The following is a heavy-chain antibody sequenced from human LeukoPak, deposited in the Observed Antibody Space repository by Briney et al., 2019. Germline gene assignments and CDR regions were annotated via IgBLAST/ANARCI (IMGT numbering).Heavy chain of an antibody. J-gene: IGHJ4*02. CDR3: ATLGGGSGSYLLAYFVY. D-gene: IGHD3-10*01. CDR1: GGTFSSYA. V-gene: IGHV1-69*13. Sequence: ASVKVSCKASGGTFSSYAISWVRQAPGQGLEWMGGIIPIFGTANYAQKFQGRVTITADESTSTAYMELSSLRSEDTAMYYCATLGGGSGSYLLAYFVYWGQGTLVTVSS. CDR2: IIPIFGTA.